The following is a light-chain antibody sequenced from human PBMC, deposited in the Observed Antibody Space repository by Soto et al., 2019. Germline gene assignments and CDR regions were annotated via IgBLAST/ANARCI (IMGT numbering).Light chain of an antibody. CDR2: DTS. CDR3: QQRSKRLLT. CDR1: QSVSSF. Sequence: EIVLTQSPATLSLSPVERATLSCRASQSVSSFLAWYQQKPGQAPRLLIYDTSNRATDIPARFSGSGSGTDFTLTISSLEPEDFAVYYCQQRSKRLLTFGGGTKVEIK. V-gene: IGKV3-11*01. J-gene: IGKJ4*02.